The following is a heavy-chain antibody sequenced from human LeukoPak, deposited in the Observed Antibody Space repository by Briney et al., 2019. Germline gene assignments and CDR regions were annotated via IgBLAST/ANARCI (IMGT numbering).Heavy chain of an antibody. CDR3: ARVPLIVGAFDI. D-gene: IGHD3-22*01. J-gene: IGHJ3*02. V-gene: IGHV1-2*02. CDR2: INPNSGGT. CDR1: GYTFTGYY. Sequence: ASVKVSCKASGYTFTGYYMHWVRQAPGQGLEWMGWINPNSGGTNYAQKFQGRVTMTRDTSISTAYMELSRLRSDDTAVYYCARVPLIVGAFDIWGQGTMATVSS.